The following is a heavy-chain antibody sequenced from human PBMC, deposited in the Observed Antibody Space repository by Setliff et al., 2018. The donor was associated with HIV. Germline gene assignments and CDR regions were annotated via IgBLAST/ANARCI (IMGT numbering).Heavy chain of an antibody. J-gene: IGHJ4*02. Sequence: GASVKVSCKASGYTLINYDIYWVRQTTGQGLEWMGWMNPDSGNTGYAQKFQGRVTMTRNTSSSTAYMDLSSPRSEDTAVYYCARGRVLRWNILYYWGQGTLVTVSS. CDR1: GYTLINYD. CDR2: MNPDSGNT. CDR3: ARGRVLRWNILYY. D-gene: IGHD2-8*02. V-gene: IGHV1-8*02.